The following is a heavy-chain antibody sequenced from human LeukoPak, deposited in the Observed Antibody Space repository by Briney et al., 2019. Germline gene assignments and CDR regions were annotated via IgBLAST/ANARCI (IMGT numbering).Heavy chain of an antibody. V-gene: IGHV3-9*01. CDR3: TTDDSTF. CDR1: GFSFDDYA. D-gene: IGHD2/OR15-2a*01. CDR2: ISWNSGSI. Sequence: PGRSLRLSCEASGFSFDDYAMHWVRQAPGKGLEWVSGISWNSGSIGYADSVKGRFTISRDNAKNSLYLQMDSLSAEDTAVYYCTTDDSTFWGQGTLVTVSS. J-gene: IGHJ4*02.